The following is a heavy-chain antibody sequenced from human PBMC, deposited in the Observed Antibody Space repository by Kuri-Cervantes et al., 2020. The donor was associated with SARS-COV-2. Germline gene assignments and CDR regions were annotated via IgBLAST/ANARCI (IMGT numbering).Heavy chain of an antibody. CDR3: AREGYYDSSGYFDY. CDR2: ISSSSSTI. Sequence: GESLKISCAASGFTFSSYSMNWVRQAPGKGLEWVSYISSSSSTIYYADSVKGRFTISRDNAKNSLCLQMNSLRDEDTAVYYCAREGYYDSSGYFDYWGQGTLVTVSS. J-gene: IGHJ4*02. D-gene: IGHD3-22*01. CDR1: GFTFSSYS. V-gene: IGHV3-48*02.